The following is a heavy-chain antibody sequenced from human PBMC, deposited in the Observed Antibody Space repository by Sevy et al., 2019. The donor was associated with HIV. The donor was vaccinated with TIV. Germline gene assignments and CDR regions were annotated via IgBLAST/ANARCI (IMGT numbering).Heavy chain of an antibody. D-gene: IGHD3-3*01. CDR2: INSDGSST. CDR1: GFTFSSYW. CDR3: ASDFRSRDFWSGYYASTNWFDP. J-gene: IGHJ5*02. Sequence: GGSLRLSCAASGFTFSSYWMHWVRQAPGKGLVWVSRINSDGSSTSYADSVKGRFTISRDNAKNTLYLQMNSLRAEDTAVYYCASDFRSRDFWSGYYASTNWFDPWGQGTLVTVSS. V-gene: IGHV3-74*01.